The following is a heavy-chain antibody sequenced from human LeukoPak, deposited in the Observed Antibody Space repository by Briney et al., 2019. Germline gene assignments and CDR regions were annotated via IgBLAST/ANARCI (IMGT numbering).Heavy chain of an antibody. D-gene: IGHD3-22*01. J-gene: IGHJ5*02. Sequence: ASVKVSCKASGYTFTSYYMHWVRQAPGQGLEWMGIINPSGGSTSYAQKFQGRVTMTRDTSISTAYMELSRLRSDDTAVYHCARSDGDSSGYYYDDWFDPWGQGTLVTVSS. CDR2: INPSGGST. CDR3: ARSDGDSSGYYYDDWFDP. V-gene: IGHV1-46*01. CDR1: GYTFTSYY.